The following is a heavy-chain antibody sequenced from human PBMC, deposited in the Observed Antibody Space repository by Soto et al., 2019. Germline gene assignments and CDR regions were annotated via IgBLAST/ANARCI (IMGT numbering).Heavy chain of an antibody. D-gene: IGHD3-22*01. CDR1: GYSFTTYW. J-gene: IGHJ4*02. CDR2: IDPTDSYT. V-gene: IGHV5-10-1*01. CDR3: ARLTLAHDSSGYHIFDH. Sequence: GESLKISCQGSGYSFTTYWISWVRQMPGKGLECMGRIDPTDSYTDYSPSFEGHVTMSVDRSINTAYLEWSSLKASDTAMYYCARLTLAHDSSGYHIFDHWGQGTLVTVSS.